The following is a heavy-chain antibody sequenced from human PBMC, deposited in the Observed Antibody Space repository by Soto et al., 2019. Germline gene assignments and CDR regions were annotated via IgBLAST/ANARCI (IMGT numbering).Heavy chain of an antibody. J-gene: IGHJ4*02. CDR1: GGSISSGGYY. CDR3: ASLPVGYSSSWYFDY. CDR2: IYYSGST. Sequence: QVQLQESGPGLVKPSQTLSLTYTVSGGSISSGGYYWSWIRQHPGKGLEWIGYIYYSGSTYYNPSLKSRVTISVDTSKNQFSLKLSSVTAADTAVYYCASLPVGYSSSWYFDYWGQGTLVTVSS. D-gene: IGHD6-13*01. V-gene: IGHV4-31*03.